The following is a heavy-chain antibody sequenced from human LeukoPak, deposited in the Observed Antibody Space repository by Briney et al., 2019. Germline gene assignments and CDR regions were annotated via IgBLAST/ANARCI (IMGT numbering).Heavy chain of an antibody. Sequence: LAGGSLRLSCAASGFTFSNYGMSWVRQAPGKGLEWASGISASGGGTSYADSVKGRFTISRDNSKNTLFLQMNSLRAEDTAVYYCAKQYCAGDCFFDYWGQGTLVTVSS. CDR2: ISASGGGT. D-gene: IGHD2-21*02. CDR3: AKQYCAGDCFFDY. V-gene: IGHV3-23*01. CDR1: GFTFSNYG. J-gene: IGHJ4*02.